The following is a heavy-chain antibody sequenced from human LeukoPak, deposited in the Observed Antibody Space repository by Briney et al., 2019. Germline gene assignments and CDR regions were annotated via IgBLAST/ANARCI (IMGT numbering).Heavy chain of an antibody. V-gene: IGHV3-30*18. D-gene: IGHD6-19*01. CDR2: ISYDGNDK. CDR1: GFTFSNYG. Sequence: GGSLRLSCAASGFTFSNYGTYWVRQAPGKGLEWVAIISYDGNDKYYADSVKGRFSISRDNSRNTLYLQMSSLKPEDTAVYYCAKDLRGYSSGWPADYWGQGTLVTVSS. CDR3: AKDLRGYSSGWPADY. J-gene: IGHJ4*02.